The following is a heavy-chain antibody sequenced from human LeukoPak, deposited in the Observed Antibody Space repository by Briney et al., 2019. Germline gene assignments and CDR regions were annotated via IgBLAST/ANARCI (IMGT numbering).Heavy chain of an antibody. CDR3: AKDPTGGIVADAFDI. V-gene: IGHV3-23*01. J-gene: IGHJ3*02. CDR2: ISGSGGST. Sequence: GGSLRLSCAASGFTFSSYGMSWVRQAPGKGLEWVSAISGSGGSTYYADSVKGRFTISRDNSKNTLYLRMNSLRAEDTAVYYCAKDPTGGIVADAFDIWGQGTMVTVSS. CDR1: GFTFSSYG. D-gene: IGHD3-22*01.